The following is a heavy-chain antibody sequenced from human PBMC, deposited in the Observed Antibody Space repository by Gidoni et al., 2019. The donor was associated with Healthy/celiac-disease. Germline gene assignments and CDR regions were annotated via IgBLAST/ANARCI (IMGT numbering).Heavy chain of an antibody. V-gene: IGHV3-21*01. Sequence: EVQLVESGGGLVKPGGSLRLSCAASGFTFSSYSMTGFRQAPGKGLEWVSSISSSSSYIYYADSVKGRFTISRDNAKNSLYLQMNSLRAEDTAVYYCARDRGVAYYFDYWGQGTLVTVSS. D-gene: IGHD3-10*01. J-gene: IGHJ4*02. CDR1: GFTFSSYS. CDR2: ISSSSSYI. CDR3: ARDRGVAYYFDY.